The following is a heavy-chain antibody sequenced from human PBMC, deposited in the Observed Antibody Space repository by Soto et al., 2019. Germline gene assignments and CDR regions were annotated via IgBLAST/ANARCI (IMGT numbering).Heavy chain of an antibody. V-gene: IGHV4-39*01. J-gene: IGHJ4*02. CDR1: GGSISSSSYY. Sequence: NPSETLSLTCTVSGGSISSSSYYWGWIRQPPGKGLEWIGSIYYSGSTYYNPSLKSRVTISVDTSKNQFSLKLSSVTAADTAVYYCASWIVGGGWYGGFDYWGQGTLVTVSS. CDR3: ASWIVGGGWYGGFDY. CDR2: IYYSGST. D-gene: IGHD6-19*01.